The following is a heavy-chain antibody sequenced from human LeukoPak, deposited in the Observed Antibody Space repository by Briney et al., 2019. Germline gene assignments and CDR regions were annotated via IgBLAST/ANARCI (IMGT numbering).Heavy chain of an antibody. J-gene: IGHJ4*02. CDR3: AEAYSSGQGVLGY. CDR1: GSTFTTYY. CDR2: ISPSGGST. D-gene: IGHD5-18*01. V-gene: IGHV1-46*01. Sequence: ASVKVSCKASGSTFTTYYMNWVRQAPGQGLEWMGIISPSGGSTSYAQKFQGRVTMTRDTSTSTVYMDLSSLRSEDTAVYYCAEAYSSGQGVLGYRGQGTLVTVSS.